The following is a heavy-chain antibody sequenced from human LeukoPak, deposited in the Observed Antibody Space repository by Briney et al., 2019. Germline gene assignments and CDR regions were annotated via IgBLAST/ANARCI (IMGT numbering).Heavy chain of an antibody. CDR3: AKDLRSAWYFDY. V-gene: IGHV3-23*01. J-gene: IGHJ4*02. D-gene: IGHD2-15*01. CDR2: ISGSGGST. CDR1: AFTFSSYA. Sequence: PGGSLRLSCSASAFTFSSYAMSWVRQAPGRGLEWVSAISGSGGSTYYADSVKGRFTISRDNSKNTLYLQMNSLRAEDTAVYYCAKDLRSAWYFDYWGQGTLVTVSS.